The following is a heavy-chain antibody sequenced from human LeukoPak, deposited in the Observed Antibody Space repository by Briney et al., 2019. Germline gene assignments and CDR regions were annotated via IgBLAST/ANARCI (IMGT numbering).Heavy chain of an antibody. CDR3: AKEGSGWYRTLDS. V-gene: IGHV3-23*01. CDR2: ISGSGGST. Sequence: GGSVRLSCAASGFTFSSYAMSGVGQAPGKGLEGVSAISGSGGSTYYADSVKGRFTISRDNSKTTLYLQMNSLRAEHTAVYYCAKEGSGWYRTLDSWGQGTLVTVS. J-gene: IGHJ4*02. D-gene: IGHD6-19*01. CDR1: GFTFSSYA.